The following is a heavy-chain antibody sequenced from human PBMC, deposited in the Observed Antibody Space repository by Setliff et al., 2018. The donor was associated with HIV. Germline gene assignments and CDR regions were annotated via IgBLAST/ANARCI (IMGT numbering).Heavy chain of an antibody. CDR1: GGSISSYY. CDR2: IYTSGST. V-gene: IGHV4-4*08. D-gene: IGHD3-10*01. J-gene: IGHJ5*02. CDR3: ARAPYVSGSFGWFDP. Sequence: SETLSLTCTVSGGSISSYYWSWIRQPPGKGLEWIGYIYTSGSTNYNPSLRSLITISLDTSKNQFSLKLTSVTAADTAVYYCARAPYVSGSFGWFDPWGQGTLVTV.